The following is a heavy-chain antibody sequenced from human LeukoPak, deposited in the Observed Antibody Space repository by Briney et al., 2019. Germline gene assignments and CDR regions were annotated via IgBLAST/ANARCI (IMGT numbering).Heavy chain of an antibody. V-gene: IGHV4-59*01. CDR2: IYYVGST. J-gene: IGHJ3*02. CDR1: GDSISSYY. CDR3: ARDYAFDI. Sequence: SETLSLTCTVSGDSISSYYWSWIRQPPGKGLEWIGYIYYVGSTNYNPSLKSRVTISLDTSKNQFSLKLSSVTAADTAVYYCARDYAFDIWGQGTLVTVSS.